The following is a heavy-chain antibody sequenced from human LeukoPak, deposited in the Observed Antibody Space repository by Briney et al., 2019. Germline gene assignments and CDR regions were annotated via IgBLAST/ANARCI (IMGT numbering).Heavy chain of an antibody. CDR3: ARGGPPYYDFWSGYYSAPPFDP. D-gene: IGHD3-3*01. J-gene: IGHJ5*02. Sequence: GASVKVSCKGSGYTFTSYDINWVRQATGQGLEWMGWMNPNSGNTGYAQKFQGRVTMTRNTSISTAYMELSSLRSEDTAVYYCARGGPPYYDFWSGYYSAPPFDPWGQGTLVTVSS. V-gene: IGHV1-8*01. CDR2: MNPNSGNT. CDR1: GYTFTSYD.